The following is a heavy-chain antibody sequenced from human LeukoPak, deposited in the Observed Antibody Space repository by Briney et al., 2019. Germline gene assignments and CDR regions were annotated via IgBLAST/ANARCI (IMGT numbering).Heavy chain of an antibody. J-gene: IGHJ4*02. V-gene: IGHV3-30*02. CDR3: AKDSLQWSVIAVADFDY. D-gene: IGHD6-19*01. CDR1: RFTFNRYG. CDR2: LRYDGSNK. Sequence: QAGGSLRLSCVASRFTFNRYGMHWVRRAPGKGLEWVAFLRYDGSNKDYADSVKGRFTISRDNSKNTLYLQMNSLRAEDTAVYYCAKDSLQWSVIAVADFDYWGQGTLVTVSS.